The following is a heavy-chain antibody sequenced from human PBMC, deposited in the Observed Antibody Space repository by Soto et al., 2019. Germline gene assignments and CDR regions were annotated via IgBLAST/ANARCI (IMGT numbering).Heavy chain of an antibody. J-gene: IGHJ6*04. CDR1: GGTFSSYS. D-gene: IGHD2-8*01. V-gene: IGHV1-69*02. CDR2: IIPILGIA. Sequence: QVQLVQSGAEVKKPGSSVKVSCKASGGTFSSYSISWERLASGQGLEWMGRIIPILGIANYAQKFQGRVTITADKSTSKAYMELSSLRPEVTAVYYCARVESNGAPLDVWGKGTTVTVSS. CDR3: ARVESNGAPLDV.